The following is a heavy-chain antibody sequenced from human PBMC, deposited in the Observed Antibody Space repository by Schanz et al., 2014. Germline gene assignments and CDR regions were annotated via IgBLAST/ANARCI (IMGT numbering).Heavy chain of an antibody. J-gene: IGHJ6*02. CDR3: ARDSLRGATGGYGMDV. CDR1: GGSVSSGGDY. Sequence: QVQLQESGPGLVKPSQTLSLTCTVSGGSVSSGGDYWSWIRQHPGKGLEWIGYIYYSGSTYYNPSLKSRVTISVDTSKNQCSLKVRSVTAADTAVYYCARDSLRGATGGYGMDVWGQWTTVTVSS. D-gene: IGHD2-8*02. V-gene: IGHV4-31*03. CDR2: IYYSGST.